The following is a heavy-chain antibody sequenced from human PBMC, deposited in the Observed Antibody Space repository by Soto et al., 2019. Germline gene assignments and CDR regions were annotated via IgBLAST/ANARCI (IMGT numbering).Heavy chain of an antibody. CDR3: ARSLTEGYCTITGCYTRPLYGMDV. CDR1: GYTFSGYY. J-gene: IGHJ6*02. V-gene: IGHV1-2*02. D-gene: IGHD2-2*02. CDR2: INPNSGGT. Sequence: ASVKVSCKASGYTFSGYYIHWLRQAPGQGLAWMGWINPNSGGTNYAQKFQGRVTVTRGTPTSTAYMELRRLTSDDTAVYYCARSLTEGYCTITGCYTRPLYGMDVWGQRTTVTASS.